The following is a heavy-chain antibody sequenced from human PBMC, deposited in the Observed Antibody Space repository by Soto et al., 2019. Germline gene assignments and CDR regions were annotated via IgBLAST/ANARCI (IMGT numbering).Heavy chain of an antibody. CDR2: IYYSGST. CDR3: ARVPRVEWELPDYFDY. J-gene: IGHJ4*02. V-gene: IGHV4-59*01. CDR1: CGSISSYY. Sequence: PSETLSLTCTVSCGSISSYYWSWIRQPPGKGLEWIGYIYYSGSTNYNPSLKSRVTISVDTSKNQFSLKLSSVTAADTAVYYCARVPRVEWELPDYFDYWGQGTLVTVSS. D-gene: IGHD1-26*01.